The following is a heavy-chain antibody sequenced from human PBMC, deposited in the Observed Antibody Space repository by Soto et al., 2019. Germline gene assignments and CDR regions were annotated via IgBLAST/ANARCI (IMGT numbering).Heavy chain of an antibody. CDR3: ARSQSNYYDSSGYYSRDIYYFDY. Sequence: SETLSLTCTVSGGSISSYYWSWIRQPPGKGLEWIGYIYYSGSTNYNPSLKSRVTISVDTSKNQFSLKLSSVTAADTAVYYCARSQSNYYDSSGYYSRDIYYFDYWGQGTLVTVSS. CDR2: IYYSGST. D-gene: IGHD3-22*01. V-gene: IGHV4-59*01. CDR1: GGSISSYY. J-gene: IGHJ4*02.